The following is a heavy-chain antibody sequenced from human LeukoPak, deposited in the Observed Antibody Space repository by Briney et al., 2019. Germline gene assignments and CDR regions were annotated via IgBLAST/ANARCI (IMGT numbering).Heavy chain of an antibody. CDR2: LTGDGGT. V-gene: IGHV3-23*01. CDR3: AKCLGSGWYASSD. D-gene: IGHD6-13*01. J-gene: IGHJ4*02. Sequence: GGSLRLSCAASGFTFTNYAMSWVRQAPGKGLEWVSVLTGDGGTYYADSVKGRFTNSRDDSKNTLFLQMNSLRAEDTAVYYCAKCLGSGWYASSDWGQGTLVTVSS. CDR1: GFTFTNYA.